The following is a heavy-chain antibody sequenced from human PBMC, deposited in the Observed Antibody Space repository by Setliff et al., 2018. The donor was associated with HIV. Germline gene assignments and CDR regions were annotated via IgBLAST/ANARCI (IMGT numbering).Heavy chain of an antibody. Sequence: VKVSCKASGFSFDDYYIYWVRQAPGQGLEWMGCVIPNSGKTYYAQEFQGRVTMTSDTSINTAYMEVSWLTSDDTAIYYCARDLAYCSGGSCYRPFIYYFYYMDVWGKGATVTVSS. CDR1: GFSFDDYY. V-gene: IGHV1-2*02. CDR2: VIPNSGKT. J-gene: IGHJ6*03. CDR3: ARDLAYCSGGSCYRPFIYYFYYMDV. D-gene: IGHD2-15*01.